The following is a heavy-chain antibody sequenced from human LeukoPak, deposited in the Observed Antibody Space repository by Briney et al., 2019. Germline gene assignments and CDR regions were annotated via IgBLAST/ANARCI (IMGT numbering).Heavy chain of an antibody. CDR2: ISYDGSNK. J-gene: IGHJ5*02. Sequence: GGSLRLSCAASGFTFSSYAMHWVRQAPGKGLEWVAVISYDGSNKYYADSVKGRFTISRDNSKNTLSLQMNSLRAEDTAVYYCARDYYDSSGYYREAFDPWGQGTLVTVSS. CDR3: ARDYYDSSGYYREAFDP. V-gene: IGHV3-30*04. CDR1: GFTFSSYA. D-gene: IGHD3-22*01.